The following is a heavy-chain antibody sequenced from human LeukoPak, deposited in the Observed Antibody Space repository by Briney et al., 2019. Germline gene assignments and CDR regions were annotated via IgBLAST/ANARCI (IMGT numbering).Heavy chain of an antibody. CDR1: GYTFTSYG. CDR2: ISAYNGNT. D-gene: IGHD3-10*01. Sequence: APVKVSCKASGYTFTSYGISWVRQAPGQGLEWMGWISAYNGNTNYAQKLQGRVTMTTDTSTSTAYMELRSLRSDDTAVYYCARDGRGAGGLQGFDPWGQGTLVTVSS. J-gene: IGHJ5*02. CDR3: ARDGRGAGGLQGFDP. V-gene: IGHV1-18*04.